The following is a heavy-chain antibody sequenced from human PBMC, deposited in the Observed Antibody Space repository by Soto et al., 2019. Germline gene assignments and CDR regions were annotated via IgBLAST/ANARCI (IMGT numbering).Heavy chain of an antibody. J-gene: IGHJ6*02. CDR3: ARGPRVRYYGSGRIRYYYGMDV. D-gene: IGHD3-10*01. Sequence: ASVKVSCKASGGTFSSYAISWVRQAPGQGLEWMGGIIPIFGTANYAQKFQGRVTITADESTSTAYMELSSLRSEDTAVYYCARGPRVRYYGSGRIRYYYGMDVWGQGTTVTVSS. CDR2: IIPIFGTA. V-gene: IGHV1-69*13. CDR1: GGTFSSYA.